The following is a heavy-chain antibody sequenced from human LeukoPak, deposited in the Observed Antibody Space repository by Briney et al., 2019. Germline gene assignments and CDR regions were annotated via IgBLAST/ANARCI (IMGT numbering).Heavy chain of an antibody. CDR2: IMPLFGTA. CDR3: ARDVHGDYGSGWFDP. J-gene: IGHJ5*02. CDR1: GGTFNNSA. V-gene: IGHV1-69*05. D-gene: IGHD4-17*01. Sequence: SVKVSCKTSGGTFNNSAISWVRQAPGQGLEWLGGIMPLFGTAGYAQKFQGRVTITKDESTRTVYLELTSLTSDDTAVYYCARDVHGDYGSGWFDPWGQGTLVSVSS.